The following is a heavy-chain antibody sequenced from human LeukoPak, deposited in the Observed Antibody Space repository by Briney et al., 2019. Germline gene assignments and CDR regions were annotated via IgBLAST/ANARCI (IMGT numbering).Heavy chain of an antibody. Sequence: ASVKVSCEASGYSFTTSDINWVRQAAGQGLEWMGWMNPNSGNTGNAQKFQGRVTMTRNTSISTAYMELTSLTSEDTAVYFCARIAAPGNRRLNFWGQGTLVTVSS. CDR1: GYSFTTSD. CDR2: MNPNSGNT. J-gene: IGHJ4*02. V-gene: IGHV1-8*01. CDR3: ARIAAPGNRRLNF. D-gene: IGHD6-13*01.